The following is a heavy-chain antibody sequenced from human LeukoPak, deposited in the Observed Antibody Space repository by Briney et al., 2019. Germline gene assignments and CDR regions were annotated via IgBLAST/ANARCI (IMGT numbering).Heavy chain of an antibody. CDR3: TTDGAYSGYDPAGYFDY. CDR2: IKSKTDGGTT. D-gene: IGHD5-12*01. Sequence: GGSLRLSCAASGFTFSNAWMSWVRQAPGKGLEWVGRIKSKTDGGTTDYAAPVKGRFTISRDDSKNTLYLQMNSLKTEDKAVYYCTTDGAYSGYDPAGYFDYWGQGTLVTVSS. CDR1: GFTFSNAW. V-gene: IGHV3-15*01. J-gene: IGHJ4*02.